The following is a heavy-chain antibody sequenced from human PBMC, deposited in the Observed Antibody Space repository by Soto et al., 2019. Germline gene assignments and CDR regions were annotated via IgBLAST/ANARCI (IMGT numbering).Heavy chain of an antibody. Sequence: SETLSLTCAVYGGSFSGYYWSWIRQPPGKGLEWIGEINHSGSTNYNPSLKSRVTISVDTSKNQFSLKLSSVTAADTAVYYCARGSPKGCCSGGSCLTFFCCGDCHSYPFDIWGQGSTVPGS. CDR2: INHSGST. CDR1: GGSFSGYY. D-gene: IGHD2-15*01. V-gene: IGHV4-34*01. J-gene: IGHJ3*02. CDR3: ARGSPKGCCSGGSCLTFFCCGDCHSYPFDI.